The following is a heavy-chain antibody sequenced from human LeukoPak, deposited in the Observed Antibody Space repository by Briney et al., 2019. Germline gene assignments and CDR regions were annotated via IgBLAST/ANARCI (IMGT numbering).Heavy chain of an antibody. CDR1: GFTFSSYA. J-gene: IGHJ4*02. CDR2: IYSGGST. D-gene: IGHD2-2*01. V-gene: IGHV3-66*02. Sequence: GGSLRLSCAASGFTFSSYAMSWVRQAPGKGLEWVSVIYSGGSTYYADSVKGRFTISRDNSKNTLYLQMNSLRAEDTAVYYCAKQYTAASIDYWGQGTLVTVSS. CDR3: AKQYTAASIDY.